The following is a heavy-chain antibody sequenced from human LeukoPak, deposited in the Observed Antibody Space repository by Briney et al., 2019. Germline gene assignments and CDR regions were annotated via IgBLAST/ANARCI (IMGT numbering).Heavy chain of an antibody. D-gene: IGHD3-22*01. CDR2: IKQDGSEK. J-gene: IGHJ4*02. CDR3: ARVDFGYYCDSSGYYPIDY. V-gene: IGHV3-7*01. CDR1: GFTFSSCW. Sequence: GGSLRLSCAGSGFTFSSCWMSWVRQAPGKGLEWVANIKQDGSEKYYVDSVKGRFTISRDNAKNSLYLQMNSLRAEDTAVYYCARVDFGYYCDSSGYYPIDYWGQGTLVTVSS.